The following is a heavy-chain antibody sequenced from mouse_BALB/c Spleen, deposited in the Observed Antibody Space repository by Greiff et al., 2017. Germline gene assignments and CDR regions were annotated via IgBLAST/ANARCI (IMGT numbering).Heavy chain of an antibody. CDR3: TRHDGYYVDYAMDY. CDR2: IYPGNSDT. D-gene: IGHD2-3*01. J-gene: IGHJ4*01. Sequence: EVQLQQSGTVLARPGASVKMSCKASGYTFTSYWMHWVKQRPGQGLEWIGAIYPGNSDTSYNQKFKGKAKLTAVTSTSTAYMELSSLTNEDSAVYYCTRHDGYYVDYAMDYWGQGTSVTVSS. CDR1: GYTFTSYW. V-gene: IGHV1-5*01.